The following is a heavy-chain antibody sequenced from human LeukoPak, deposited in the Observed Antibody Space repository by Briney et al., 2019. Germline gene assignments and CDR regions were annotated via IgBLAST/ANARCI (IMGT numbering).Heavy chain of an antibody. V-gene: IGHV1-69*13. CDR2: IIPIFGTA. J-gene: IGHJ4*02. CDR1: GYTFTNYG. Sequence: SVKVSCKASGYTFTNYGISWVRQAPGQGLEWMGGIIPIFGTANYAQKFQGRVTITADESTSTAYMELSSLRSEDTAVYYCARNDYGGNSESVYWGQGTLVTVSS. D-gene: IGHD4-23*01. CDR3: ARNDYGGNSESVY.